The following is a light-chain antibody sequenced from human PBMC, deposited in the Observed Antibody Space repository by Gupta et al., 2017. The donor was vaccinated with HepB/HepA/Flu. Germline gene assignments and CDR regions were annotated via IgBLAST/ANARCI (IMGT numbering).Light chain of an antibody. J-gene: IGLJ2*01. Sequence: QPALTQPPSASGSPGQSVPISCTGPSRDVGGYEYVSWYQQDPGRAPKLMIYDVNKRPPGVPDRFSGSKSCNTASLTVSGLQAEDEADDYCTSYAGSNIVVFGGGTKLTVL. CDR3: TSYAGSNIVV. CDR2: DVN. V-gene: IGLV2-8*01. CDR1: SRDVGGYEY.